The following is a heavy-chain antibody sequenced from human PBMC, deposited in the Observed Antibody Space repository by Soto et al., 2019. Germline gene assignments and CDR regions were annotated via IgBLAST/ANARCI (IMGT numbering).Heavy chain of an antibody. Sequence: EVQLVESGGGLVQPGGSLRLSCAASGFTFSSYWMSWVRQAPGKGLEWVANIKQDGSEKYYVDSVKGRFTISRDNAKNSLYLQMNSLRAEDTAVYYCARDSLSYYYYGMDVWSQGTTVTVSS. J-gene: IGHJ6*02. CDR2: IKQDGSEK. CDR3: ARDSLSYYYYGMDV. V-gene: IGHV3-7*05. CDR1: GFTFSSYW.